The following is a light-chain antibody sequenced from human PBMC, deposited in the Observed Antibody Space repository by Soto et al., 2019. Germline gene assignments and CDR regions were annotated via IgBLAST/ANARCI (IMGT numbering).Light chain of an antibody. J-gene: IGLJ2*01. Sequence: QSALTQPASVSGSPGQSITISCTGTSSDVGSYNLVSWYQQHPGKAPKLMIYEGSKRPSGVSNHFSGSKSGNTASLTISGLQAEDEADYYCCSYAGSSTFRVVFGGGTKVTVL. CDR1: SSDVGSYNL. CDR2: EGS. CDR3: CSYAGSSTFRVV. V-gene: IGLV2-23*03.